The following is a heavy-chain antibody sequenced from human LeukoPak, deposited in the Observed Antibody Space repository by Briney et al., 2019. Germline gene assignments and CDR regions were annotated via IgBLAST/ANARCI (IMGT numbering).Heavy chain of an antibody. J-gene: IGHJ3*02. CDR2: ISYDGSNK. CDR3: AKLYYYSSGSHPPDAFDI. D-gene: IGHD3-10*01. Sequence: GGSLRLSCAASGFTFSSYGMPWVRQAPGKGLEWVAVISYDGSNKYYADSVKGRFTISRDNSKNTLYLQMNSLRAEDTAVYYCAKLYYYSSGSHPPDAFDIWGQGTMVTVSS. CDR1: GFTFSSYG. V-gene: IGHV3-30*18.